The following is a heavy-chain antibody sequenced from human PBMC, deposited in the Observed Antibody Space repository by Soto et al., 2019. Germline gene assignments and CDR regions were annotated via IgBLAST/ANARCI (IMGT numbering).Heavy chain of an antibody. CDR2: IYYSGST. CDR3: GKSADRLRYFDWLLPLFDY. Sequence: SETLSLTCTVSGGSISSSSYYWGWIRQPPGKGLEWIGSIYYSGSTYYNPSLKSRVTISVDTSNNQFSLKLSSVTAADTAVYYCGKSADRLRYFDWLLPLFDYWGQGTLVTVSS. J-gene: IGHJ4*02. D-gene: IGHD3-9*01. V-gene: IGHV4-39*01. CDR1: GGSISSSSYY.